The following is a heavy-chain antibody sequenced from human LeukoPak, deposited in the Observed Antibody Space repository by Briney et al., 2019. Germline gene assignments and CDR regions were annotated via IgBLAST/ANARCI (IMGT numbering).Heavy chain of an antibody. V-gene: IGHV4-38-2*01. CDR2: IYHSGST. CDR1: GYSISSGYY. CDR3: ARPRRDYYYYYYMDV. J-gene: IGHJ6*03. Sequence: KASETLSLTCAVSGYSISSGYYWGWIRQPPGKGLEWIGGIYHSGSTYYNPSLKSRVTISVDTSKNQFSLKLSSVTAADTAVYYCARPRRDYYYYYYMDVWGKGTTVTVSS.